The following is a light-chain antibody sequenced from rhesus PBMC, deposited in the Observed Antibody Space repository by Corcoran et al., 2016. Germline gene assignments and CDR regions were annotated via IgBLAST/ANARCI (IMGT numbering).Light chain of an antibody. V-gene: IGKV1-25*01. CDR3: QHYYSTPPT. J-gene: IGKJ1*01. CDR1: QGITND. CDR2: EAS. Sequence: DIQMTQSPSSLSASVGDRVTITCRARQGITNDLAWSQQKPGETPKLLIYEASSLQSGIPSRFSGSGSGTDCTRTISILHSEDVATYYCQHYYSTPPTFGQGTKVEIK.